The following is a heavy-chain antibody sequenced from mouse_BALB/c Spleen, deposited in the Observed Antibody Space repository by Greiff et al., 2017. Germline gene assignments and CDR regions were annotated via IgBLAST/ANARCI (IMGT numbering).Heavy chain of an antibody. Sequence: QQSCKASGYTFTSYWMHWVKQRPGQGLEWIGEINPSNGRTNYNEKFKSKATLTVDKSSSTAYMQLSSLTSEDSAVYYCARSKGLVLPYYAMDYWGQGTSVTVSS. CDR2: INPSNGRT. D-gene: IGHD2-10*02. CDR1: GYTFTSYW. V-gene: IGHV1S81*02. CDR3: ARSKGLVLPYYAMDY. J-gene: IGHJ4*01.